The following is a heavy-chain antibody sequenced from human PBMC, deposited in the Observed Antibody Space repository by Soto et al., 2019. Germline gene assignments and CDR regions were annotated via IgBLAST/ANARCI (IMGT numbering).Heavy chain of an antibody. CDR3: ARGAVNECGEISFDG. CDR1: GCTFSSYA. V-gene: IGHV3-30-3*01. Sequence: SLRLSCAATGCTFSSYAMHWVLQAPGKGLEWVAVISYDGSNKYYADSVKGRFTISRDNSKNTLYLQMNSLRAEDTAVYYCARGAVNECGEISFDGRGQGTMVTVPS. CDR2: ISYDGSNK. J-gene: IGHJ4*02. D-gene: IGHD4-17*01.